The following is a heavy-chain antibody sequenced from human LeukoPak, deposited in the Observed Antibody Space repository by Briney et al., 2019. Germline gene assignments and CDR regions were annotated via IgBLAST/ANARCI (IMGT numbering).Heavy chain of an antibody. Sequence: SETLSLTCAVSGASISSRNWWSWVRQPPGKGLEWIGDIYHSGSTNYNPSLKSRVTISVDKPKNQFSLKLSSVTAADTAVYYCARDLGSGSYLSRGYLDYWGQGTLVTVSS. J-gene: IGHJ4*02. D-gene: IGHD3-10*01. V-gene: IGHV4-4*02. CDR3: ARDLGSGSYLSRGYLDY. CDR1: GASISSRNW. CDR2: IYHSGST.